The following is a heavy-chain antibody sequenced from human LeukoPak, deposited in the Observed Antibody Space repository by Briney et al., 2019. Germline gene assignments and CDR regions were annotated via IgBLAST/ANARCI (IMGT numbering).Heavy chain of an antibody. J-gene: IGHJ4*02. CDR3: AGYSGYDRGFDY. CDR2: INPSGGST. V-gene: IGHV1-46*01. D-gene: IGHD5-12*01. CDR1: GYTFTSYY. Sequence: GASVKVSCKASGYTFTSYYMHWVRQAPGQGLEWMGIINPSGGSTSYAQKFQGRVTMTRDMSTSTVYMELSSLRSEDMAVYYCAGYSGYDRGFDYWGQGTLVTVSS.